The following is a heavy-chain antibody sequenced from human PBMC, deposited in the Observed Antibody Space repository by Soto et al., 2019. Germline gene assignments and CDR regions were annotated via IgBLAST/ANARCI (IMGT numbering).Heavy chain of an antibody. J-gene: IGHJ4*02. D-gene: IGHD6-13*01. V-gene: IGHV4-30-4*01. Sequence: SETLSLTCSVSGGAIRSGNYYWSWIRQSPGKGLEWLGHISHSGTTSYNPSLQSRATISLDAAQNHFTLRLNSVTVADTALYFCARGRGQLLFDYWGQGSMVTVSS. CDR1: GGAIRSGNYY. CDR3: ARGRGQLLFDY. CDR2: ISHSGTT.